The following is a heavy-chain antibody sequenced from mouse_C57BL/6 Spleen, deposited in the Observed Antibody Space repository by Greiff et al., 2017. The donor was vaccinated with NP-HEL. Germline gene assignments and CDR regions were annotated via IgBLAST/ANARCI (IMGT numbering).Heavy chain of an antibody. CDR3: ARGDYYGSSVYYFDY. D-gene: IGHD1-1*01. Sequence: QVQLQHPGAELVKPGASVKMSCKASGYTFTSYWITWVKQRPGQGLEWIGDIYPGSGSTNYNEKFKNKATLDVDTSSSTAYMQLSSLTSEDSAVYYCARGDYYGSSVYYFDYWGQGTTLTVSS. V-gene: IGHV1-55*01. CDR2: IYPGSGST. J-gene: IGHJ2*01. CDR1: GYTFTSYW.